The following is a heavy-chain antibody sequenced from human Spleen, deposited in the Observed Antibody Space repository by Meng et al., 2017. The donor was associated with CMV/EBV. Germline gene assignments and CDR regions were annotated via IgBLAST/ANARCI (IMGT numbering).Heavy chain of an antibody. CDR3: AKARVKVYAIRYFYYYAMDV. CDR2: ISWNPDVK. CDR1: GFSFDDYG. J-gene: IGHJ6*02. V-gene: IGHV3-9*01. Sequence: GGSLRLSCAASGFSFDDYGMHRVRQAPGKGLEWVSSISWNPDVKGYADSVKGRFTISRNNAKKSLYLQMNSLRPEDTAVYYCAKARVKVYAIRYFYYYAMDVWGQGTTVTVS. D-gene: IGHD2-8*01.